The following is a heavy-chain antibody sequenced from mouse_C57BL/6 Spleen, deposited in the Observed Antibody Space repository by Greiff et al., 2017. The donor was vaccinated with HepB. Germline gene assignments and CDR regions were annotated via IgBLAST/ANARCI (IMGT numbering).Heavy chain of an antibody. CDR2: IYPGDGDT. J-gene: IGHJ4*01. CDR1: GYAFSSSW. Sequence: VMLVESGPELVKPGASVKISCKASGYAFSSSWMNWVKQRPGKGLEWIGRIYPGDGDTNYNGKFKGKATLTADKSSSTAYMQLSSLTSAVSAVYFFARDEGLRRLYYAMDYWGQGTSVTVSS. V-gene: IGHV1-82*01. D-gene: IGHD6-1*01. CDR3: ARDEGLRRLYYAMDY.